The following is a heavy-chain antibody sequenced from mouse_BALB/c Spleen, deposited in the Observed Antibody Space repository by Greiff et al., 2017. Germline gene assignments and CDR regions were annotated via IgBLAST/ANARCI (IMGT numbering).Heavy chain of an antibody. CDR1: GYTFTSYW. J-gene: IGHJ2*01. V-gene: IGHV1S81*02. Sequence: QVQLQQPGAELVKPGASVKLSCKASGYTFTSYWMHWVKQRPGQGLEWIGEINPSNGRTNYNEKFKSKATLTVDKSSSTAYMQLSSLTSEDSAVYYCARDGSSLYYCDYWGQGTTLTVSS. D-gene: IGHD1-1*01. CDR2: INPSNGRT. CDR3: ARDGSSLYYCDY.